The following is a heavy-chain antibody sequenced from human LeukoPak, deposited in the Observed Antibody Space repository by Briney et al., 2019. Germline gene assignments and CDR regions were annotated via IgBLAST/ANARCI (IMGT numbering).Heavy chain of an antibody. J-gene: IGHJ4*02. CDR3: ARLEGAAAGSIGY. Sequence: SETLSLTCTVSGGSISSYYWSWIRQPPGKGLEWIGYIYYTGSTTHNPSLKSRVTISVDTSKNQFSLKLSSVTAADTAVYYCARLEGAAAGSIGYWGQGTLVTVSS. CDR2: IYYTGST. CDR1: GGSISSYY. V-gene: IGHV4-59*01. D-gene: IGHD6-13*01.